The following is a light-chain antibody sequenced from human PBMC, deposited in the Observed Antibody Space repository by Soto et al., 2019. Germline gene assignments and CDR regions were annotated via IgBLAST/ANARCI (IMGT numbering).Light chain of an antibody. Sequence: QSALTQPASVSGSPEQSITISCTGTSGDVGSYDLVSWYQQHPGQAPTLMIYEVNKRPSGVSNRFSGSKSGNTASLTISGLQAEDEADYYCCSYAGSSTFYVFGTGTKVTVL. CDR1: SGDVGSYDL. J-gene: IGLJ1*01. CDR2: EVN. V-gene: IGLV2-23*02. CDR3: CSYAGSSTFYV.